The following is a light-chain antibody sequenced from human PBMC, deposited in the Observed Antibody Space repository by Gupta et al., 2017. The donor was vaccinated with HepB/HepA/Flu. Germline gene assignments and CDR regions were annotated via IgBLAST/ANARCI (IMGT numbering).Light chain of an antibody. V-gene: IGKV1-17*01. J-gene: IGKJ1*01. CDR1: QGISIY. CDR3: IQYQPDPFT. CDR2: NAS. Sequence: DIQMTQSPSSLSASVGDRVTITCRASQGISIYLGWYQQKPGKAPKRLIYNASSLQSGVPAGFSGSGSGTEFTLKISRLEPEDFATYYCIQYQPDPFTFGQGTKVDIK.